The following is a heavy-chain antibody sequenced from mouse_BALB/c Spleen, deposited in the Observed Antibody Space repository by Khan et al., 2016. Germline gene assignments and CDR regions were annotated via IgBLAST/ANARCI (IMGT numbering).Heavy chain of an antibody. CDR1: GYTFTNYG. CDR3: ARLGRGYAMDY. V-gene: IGHV9-3-1*01. Sequence: QIQLVQSGPELAKPGETVKISCKASGYTFTNYGINWVKQAPGKGLKWMGWINTYTGEPTYADDFKGRFAFSLETSASTAYLQINNLKNEDTSTYFCARLGRGYAMDYWGQGTSVTVSS. CDR2: INTYTGEP. J-gene: IGHJ4*01.